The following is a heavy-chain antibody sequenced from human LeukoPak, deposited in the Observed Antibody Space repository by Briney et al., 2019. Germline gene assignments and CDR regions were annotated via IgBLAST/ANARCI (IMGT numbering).Heavy chain of an antibody. D-gene: IGHD1-26*01. V-gene: IGHV4-4*07. Sequence: SETLSLTCTVSGGSISSYYWSWIRQPAGKGLEWIGRIYTSGSTNYNPSLKSRVTMSVDTSKNQFSLKLSSVTAADTAVYYCARDSLYGSYPGDPFDYWGQGTLVTVSS. J-gene: IGHJ4*02. CDR2: IYTSGST. CDR3: ARDSLYGSYPGDPFDY. CDR1: GGSISSYY.